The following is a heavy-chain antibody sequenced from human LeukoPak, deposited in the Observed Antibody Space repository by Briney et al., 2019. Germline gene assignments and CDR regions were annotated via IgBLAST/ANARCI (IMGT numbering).Heavy chain of an antibody. Sequence: ASVKVSCKASGYTFISYGISWVRQAPGQGLEWMGWISAYNGNTNYAQKLQGRVTMTTDTSTSTAYMELRSLRSDDTAVYYCARHRNMVRGVNNWFDPWGQGTLVTVSS. J-gene: IGHJ5*02. V-gene: IGHV1-18*04. D-gene: IGHD3-10*01. CDR1: GYTFISYG. CDR2: ISAYNGNT. CDR3: ARHRNMVRGVNNWFDP.